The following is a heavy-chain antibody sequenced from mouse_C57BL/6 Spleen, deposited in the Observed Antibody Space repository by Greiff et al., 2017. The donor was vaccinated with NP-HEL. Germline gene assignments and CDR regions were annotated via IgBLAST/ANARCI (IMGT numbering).Heavy chain of an antibody. V-gene: IGHV3-6*01. D-gene: IGHD3-3*01. CDR1: GYSITSGYY. CDR2: ISYDGSN. CDR3: AREGGTRAHYYAMDY. J-gene: IGHJ4*01. Sequence: EVKLMESGPGLVKPSQSLSLTCSVTGYSITSGYYWNWIRQFPGNKLEWMGYISYDGSNNYNPSLKNRISITRDTSKNQFLLKLNSVTTEDTATYYCAREGGTRAHYYAMDYWGQGTSVTVSS.